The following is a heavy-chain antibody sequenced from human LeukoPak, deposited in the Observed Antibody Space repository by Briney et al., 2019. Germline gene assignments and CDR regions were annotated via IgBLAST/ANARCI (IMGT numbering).Heavy chain of an antibody. CDR1: GYSFSSYW. V-gene: IGHV5-51*01. J-gene: IGHJ4*02. CDR2: INAADSDT. Sequence: GESLKISCKGSGYSFSSYWIGWVRQMPGKGLEWMGLINAADSDTRYSPSFQGQALISVDKSISTAYLRWGNLKATDTALYYCARLPCTGGSCSKTFDYWGQGTLVTVYS. D-gene: IGHD2-15*01. CDR3: ARLPCTGGSCSKTFDY.